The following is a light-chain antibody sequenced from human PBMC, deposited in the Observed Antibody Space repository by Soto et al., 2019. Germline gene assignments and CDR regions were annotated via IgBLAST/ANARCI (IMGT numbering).Light chain of an antibody. CDR3: HQANSFPIP. CDR1: QGISRW. J-gene: IGKJ5*01. CDR2: AAS. V-gene: IGKV1-12*01. Sequence: DIQMTQSPSSVSASVGDIVTITWRASQGISRWFAWYQQKPGKAPKLLIYAASSLQSGVPSRFSGSGSGTDFTLTISSLQPEYCATDYCHQANSFPIPFGHGTRLEIK.